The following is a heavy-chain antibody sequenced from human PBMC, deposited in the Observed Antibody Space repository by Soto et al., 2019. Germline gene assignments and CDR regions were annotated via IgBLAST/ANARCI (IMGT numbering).Heavy chain of an antibody. D-gene: IGHD3-10*02. V-gene: IGHV4-39*01. J-gene: IGHJ6*02. CDR2: IYYSGST. Sequence: SETLSLTCTVSGGSISSSSYYWGWIRQPPGKGLEWIGSIYYSGSTYYNPSLKSRVTIPVDTSKNQFSLKLSSVTAADTAVYYCARHSNVAIRIWSGYYGMDVWGQGTTVTVSS. CDR1: GGSISSSSYY. CDR3: ARHSNVAIRIWSGYYGMDV.